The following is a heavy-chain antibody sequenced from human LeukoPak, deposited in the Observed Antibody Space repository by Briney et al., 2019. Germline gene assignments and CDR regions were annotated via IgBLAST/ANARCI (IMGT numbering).Heavy chain of an antibody. CDR1: GFTFSSYA. D-gene: IGHD4-17*01. CDR2: ISGSGGST. V-gene: IGHV3-23*01. CDR3: ARVLAGAHYCGMDA. J-gene: IGHJ6*02. Sequence: GGSLRLSCAASGFTFSSYAMSWVRQAPGKGLEWVSAISGSGGSTYYVDSVKGRITISRDNAKNLLYLQMNSLRAEDTAVYYCARVLAGAHYCGMDAWGQGTTVTVSS.